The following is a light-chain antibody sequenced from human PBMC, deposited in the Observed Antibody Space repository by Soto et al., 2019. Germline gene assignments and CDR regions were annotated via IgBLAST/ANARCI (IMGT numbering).Light chain of an antibody. CDR1: SSDVGTYNL. Sequence: QSALTQPASVSGSPGQSITISCTGTSSDVGTYNLVSWYQLHSGKAPKLMIYEGNKRPSGVSNRFSGSKSGNTASLTISGLQAEDEADYFCCSYAGSLIVTYVFGTGTKLTVL. CDR3: CSYAGSLIVTYV. V-gene: IGLV2-23*01. J-gene: IGLJ1*01. CDR2: EGN.